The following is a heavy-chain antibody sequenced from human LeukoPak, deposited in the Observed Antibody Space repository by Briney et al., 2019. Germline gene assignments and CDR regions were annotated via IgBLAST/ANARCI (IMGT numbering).Heavy chain of an antibody. D-gene: IGHD6-13*01. J-gene: IGHJ6*03. Sequence: SQTLSLTCAISGDSVSSNSAAWNWIRQSPSRGLEWLGRTYYRSKWYNDYAVSVKSRITINPDTSKNQFSLQLNSVTPEDTAVYYCARGVAAAGRSYYYMDVWGKGTTVTVSS. CDR3: ARGVAAAGRSYYYMDV. CDR2: TYYRSKWYN. V-gene: IGHV6-1*01. CDR1: GDSVSSNSAA.